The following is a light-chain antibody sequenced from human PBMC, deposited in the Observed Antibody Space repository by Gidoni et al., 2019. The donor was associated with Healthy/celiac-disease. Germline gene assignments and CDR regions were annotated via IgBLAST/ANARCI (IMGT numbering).Light chain of an antibody. V-gene: IGKV1-39*01. CDR1: QSISSY. CDR3: QQSYSTPRT. J-gene: IGKJ1*01. CDR2: GAS. Sequence: DIQMTQSPSSLSASVGDRVTITCRASQSISSYLNWYQQKPGKAPKLLMYGASSLQSGVPSRFSGSGSGTDFTLTITSLQPEDSATYYCQQSYSTPRTFXXXTKVEIK.